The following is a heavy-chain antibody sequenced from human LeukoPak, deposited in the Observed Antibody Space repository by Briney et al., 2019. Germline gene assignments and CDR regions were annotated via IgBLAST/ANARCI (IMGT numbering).Heavy chain of an antibody. CDR1: GGSISSGGYY. CDR2: IYYSGST. J-gene: IGHJ6*02. Sequence: PSETLSLTCTVSGGSISSGGYYWSWIRQHPGKGLEWIGYIYYSGSTYYNPSLKSRVTISVDTSKNQFSLKLSSVTAADTAVYYCARVPLDCSSTSCYPTYGMDVWGQGTTVTGSS. V-gene: IGHV4-31*03. CDR3: ARVPLDCSSTSCYPTYGMDV. D-gene: IGHD2-2*01.